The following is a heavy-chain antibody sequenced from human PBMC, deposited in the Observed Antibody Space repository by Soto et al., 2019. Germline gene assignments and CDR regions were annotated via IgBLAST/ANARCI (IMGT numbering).Heavy chain of an antibody. CDR1: GYSFTSYW. CDR3: ACSAALDYSHDLDY. Sequence: GESLKTSCKGSGYSFTSYWIGWVRQMPGKGLEWMGIIYPGDSDTRYSPSFQGQVTISADKSISTAYLQWSSLKASDTSMYYCACSAALDYSHDLDYWGQGTLVTVSS. D-gene: IGHD4-4*01. V-gene: IGHV5-51*01. CDR2: IYPGDSDT. J-gene: IGHJ4*02.